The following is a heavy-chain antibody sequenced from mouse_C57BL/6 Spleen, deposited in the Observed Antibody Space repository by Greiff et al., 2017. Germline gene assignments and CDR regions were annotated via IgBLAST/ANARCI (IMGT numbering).Heavy chain of an antibody. CDR3: ALSTGTGDY. J-gene: IGHJ2*01. Sequence: EVQLQESGPGLVKPSQSLSLTCSVTGYSITSGYYWNWIRQFPGNKLEWMGYISYDGSNNYNPSLKNRISITRDTSKNQFFLKLNSVTTEDTATYYCALSTGTGDYWGQGTTLTVSS. D-gene: IGHD4-1*02. V-gene: IGHV3-6*01. CDR2: ISYDGSN. CDR1: GYSITSGYY.